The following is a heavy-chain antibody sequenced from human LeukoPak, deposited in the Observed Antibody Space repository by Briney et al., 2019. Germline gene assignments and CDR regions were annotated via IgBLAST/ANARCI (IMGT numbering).Heavy chain of an antibody. J-gene: IGHJ4*02. CDR1: GFSFSSYW. CDR2: IRQDGREQ. Sequence: PGGSLRLSCAASGFSFSSYWMSWVRQAPGKGLEWVANIRQDGREQNYVDSLRGRFTISRDNAKNSLYLQMSSLRAEDTAGYYCVVTTRSGEFDYWGQGTLVTVSS. D-gene: IGHD2-15*01. CDR3: VVTTRSGEFDY. V-gene: IGHV3-7*01.